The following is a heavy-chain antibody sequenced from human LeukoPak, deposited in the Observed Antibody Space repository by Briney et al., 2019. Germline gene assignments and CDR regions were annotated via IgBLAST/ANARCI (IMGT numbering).Heavy chain of an antibody. D-gene: IGHD3-3*01. J-gene: IGHJ4*02. CDR3: ARHVSSGYDFWSGPHYFDY. CDR1: GGSISSYY. CDR2: IFYSGST. V-gene: IGHV4-59*08. Sequence: WDTLSLTCTVSGGSISSYYWSWIPQPPGRGREWIRYIFYSGSTNYNPSLKSRVTISVDTSKNQFSLKLSSVTAADTAVYYCARHVSSGYDFWSGPHYFDYWGQGTLVTVSS.